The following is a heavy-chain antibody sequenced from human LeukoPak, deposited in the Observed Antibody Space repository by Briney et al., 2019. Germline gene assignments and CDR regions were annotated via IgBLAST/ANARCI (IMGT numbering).Heavy chain of an antibody. V-gene: IGHV4-38-2*01. Sequence: SETLSLTCAVSGYSISSGYYWGWIRQPPGKGLEWIGSIYHSGSTYYNPSLKSRVTISVDTSKNQFSLKLSSVTAADTAVYYCARRSSSWAFDYWGQGNPGHRLL. CDR1: GYSISSGYY. CDR3: ARRSSSWAFDY. D-gene: IGHD6-13*01. CDR2: IYHSGST. J-gene: IGHJ4*02.